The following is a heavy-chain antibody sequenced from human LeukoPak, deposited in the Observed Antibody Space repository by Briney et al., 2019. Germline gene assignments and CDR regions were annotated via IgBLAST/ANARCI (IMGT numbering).Heavy chain of an antibody. J-gene: IGHJ4*02. Sequence: AGGSLRLSCAASGFTFSSSWMSWVRQAPGKGLEWVASINEDGSAKYYVDSVKGRFTISRDNAKRSLDLQVNSLRAEDTAVYYCTRSRRDGNDYWGQGTLVTVSS. CDR2: INEDGSAK. V-gene: IGHV3-7*01. CDR3: TRSRRDGNDY. D-gene: IGHD5-24*01. CDR1: GFTFSSSW.